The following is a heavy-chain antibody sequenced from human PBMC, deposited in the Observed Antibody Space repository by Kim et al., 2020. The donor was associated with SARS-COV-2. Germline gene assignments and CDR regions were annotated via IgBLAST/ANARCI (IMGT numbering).Heavy chain of an antibody. CDR3: ARFAVAVRPRYFDY. D-gene: IGHD6-6*01. Sequence: GGSLRLSCAASGFTFSSYWMSWVRQAPGKGLEWVANIQEDGSEKYYVDSVKGRFTISRDNAKNSLYLQMNSLRAEDTAVYYCARFAVAVRPRYFDYWGQGTLVTVSS. V-gene: IGHV3-7*01. J-gene: IGHJ4*02. CDR2: IQEDGSEK. CDR1: GFTFSSYW.